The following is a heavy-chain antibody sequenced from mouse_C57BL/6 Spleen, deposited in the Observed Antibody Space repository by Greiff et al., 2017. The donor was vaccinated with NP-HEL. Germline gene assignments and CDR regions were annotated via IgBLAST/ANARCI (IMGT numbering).Heavy chain of an antibody. CDR2: INPNNGGT. Sequence: EVQLQQSGPELVKPGASVKISCKASGYTFTDYYMNWVKQSHGKSLEWIGDINPNNGGTSYNQKFKGKATLTVDKSSSTAYMELRSLTSEDSAVYYWATMYYYGSRHWDFDVWGTGTTVTVAS. CDR3: ATMYYYGSRHWDFDV. V-gene: IGHV1-26*01. CDR1: GYTFTDYY. D-gene: IGHD1-1*01. J-gene: IGHJ1*03.